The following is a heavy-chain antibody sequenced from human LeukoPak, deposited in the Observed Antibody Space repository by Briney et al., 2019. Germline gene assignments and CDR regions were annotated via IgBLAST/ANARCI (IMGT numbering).Heavy chain of an antibody. CDR2: ISDSGGST. D-gene: IGHD6-6*01. V-gene: IGHV3-23*01. CDR3: AKAQHENSSSAFDY. J-gene: IGHJ4*02. CDR1: GFTFSSYA. Sequence: GGSLRLSCAASGFTFSSYAMSWVRQAPGKGLEWVSAISDSGGSTYYADSVKGRFTISRDNSKNTLYLQMNSLRAEDTAIYYCAKAQHENSSSAFDYWGQGPLVTVSS.